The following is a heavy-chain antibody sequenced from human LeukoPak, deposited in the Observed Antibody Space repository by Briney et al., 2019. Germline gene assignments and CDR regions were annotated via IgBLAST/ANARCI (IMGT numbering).Heavy chain of an antibody. CDR3: ARSRGLDPHYYYYMDV. CDR2: ITSDGGRT. Sequence: PGGSLRLSCAASGFTFSSYAVHWVRQAPGKGLEYVSAITSDGGRTYYANSVKGRFTISRDNSKNTLYLQMGSLRAEDMAVYYCARSRGLDPHYYYYMDVWGKGTTVTVSS. V-gene: IGHV3-64*01. D-gene: IGHD3-10*01. J-gene: IGHJ6*03. CDR1: GFTFSSYA.